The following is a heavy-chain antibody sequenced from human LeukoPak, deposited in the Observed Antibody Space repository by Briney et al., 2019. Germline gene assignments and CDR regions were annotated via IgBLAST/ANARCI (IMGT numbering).Heavy chain of an antibody. CDR2: ISSNGGST. CDR3: VKVYCSGGSCYPDY. CDR1: GFTFSSYA. V-gene: IGHV3-64D*06. D-gene: IGHD2-15*01. Sequence: PGGSLRLSCSASGFTFSSYAMHWVRQAPGKGLEYVSAISSNGGSTYYADSVKGRFTISRDNSKNTLYLQMSSLRAEDTAVYYCVKVYCSGGSCYPDYWGQGTLVTVSS. J-gene: IGHJ4*02.